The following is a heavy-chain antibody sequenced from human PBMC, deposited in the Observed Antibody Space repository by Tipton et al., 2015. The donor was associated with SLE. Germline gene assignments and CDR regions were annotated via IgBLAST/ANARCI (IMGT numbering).Heavy chain of an antibody. CDR2: IYYSGST. CDR3: ARSPFYYGSAFDI. D-gene: IGHD3-10*01. Sequence: LRLSCAVYGGSFSGYYWGWIRQPPGKGLEWIGSIYYSGSTYYNPSLKSRVTISVDTSKNQFSLKLSSVTAADTAVYYCARSPFYYGSAFDIWGQGTMVTVSS. V-gene: IGHV4-34*01. CDR1: GGSFSGYY. J-gene: IGHJ3*02.